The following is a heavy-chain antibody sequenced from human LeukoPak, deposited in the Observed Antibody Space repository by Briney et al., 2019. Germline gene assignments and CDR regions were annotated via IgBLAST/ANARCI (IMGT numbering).Heavy chain of an antibody. CDR3: VASYGGYVLDY. CDR1: GGSFGSYD. J-gene: IGHJ4*02. Sequence: SETLSLTCSVSGGSFGSYDWNWVRQASGKGLEWIGFVFNNGGNKNNPYLKSRGAISVDPSKTQFALKLTSLTAADTAVYYCVASYGGYVLDYWGQGALVIVSS. CDR2: VFNNGGN. D-gene: IGHD5-12*01. V-gene: IGHV4-59*01.